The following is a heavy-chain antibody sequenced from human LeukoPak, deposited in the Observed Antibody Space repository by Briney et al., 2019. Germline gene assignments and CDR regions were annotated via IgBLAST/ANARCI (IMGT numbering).Heavy chain of an antibody. J-gene: IGHJ4*02. D-gene: IGHD6-19*01. V-gene: IGHV3-74*01. CDR3: ARDRLEALAGTRGFDY. CDR2: INSDGSST. CDR1: GFTFTSYW. Sequence: GGSLRLSCAASGFTFTSYWMHWVRQAPGKGLVWVSRINSDGSSTSYADSVKGRFTISRDNSKNTLYLQMNSLRPEDTAVYSCARDRLEALAGTRGFDYWGQGILATVSS.